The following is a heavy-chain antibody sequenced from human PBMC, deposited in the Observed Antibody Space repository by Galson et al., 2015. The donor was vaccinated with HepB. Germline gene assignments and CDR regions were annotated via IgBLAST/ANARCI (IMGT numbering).Heavy chain of an antibody. D-gene: IGHD3-10*01. Sequence: ALRLSCAASGFTISSYWMIWVRQAPGKGLEWVANIEQDGSEKYYVGSVRGRFTISRDTAKNSLYLQMNSLRAEDTAVYYCARVGSLGSSCRLFDYWGQGALVTVSS. CDR3: ARVGSLGSSCRLFDY. J-gene: IGHJ4*02. V-gene: IGHV3-7*03. CDR1: GFTISSYW. CDR2: IEQDGSEK.